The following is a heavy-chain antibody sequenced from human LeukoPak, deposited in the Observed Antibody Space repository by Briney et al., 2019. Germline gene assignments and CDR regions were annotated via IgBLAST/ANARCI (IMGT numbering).Heavy chain of an antibody. V-gene: IGHV3-23*01. Sequence: GGSLRLSCAASGFTFSSYAMSWVRQAPGKGPEWVSGIGSGDGDTYYAASVKGRFTISRDNSKNTLYLQMNSLRAEDTALYYCATGKDDSGSYYRPIDYWGRGTLVTVSS. CDR2: IGSGDGDT. D-gene: IGHD3-10*01. J-gene: IGHJ4*02. CDR3: ATGKDDSGSYYRPIDY. CDR1: GFTFSSYA.